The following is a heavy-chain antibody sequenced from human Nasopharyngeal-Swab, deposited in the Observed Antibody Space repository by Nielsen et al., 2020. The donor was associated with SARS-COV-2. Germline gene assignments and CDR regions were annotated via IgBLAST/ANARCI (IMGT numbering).Heavy chain of an antibody. CDR1: GGTVSGGSISSYY. CDR3: AREYYDILTGYSRFEY. Sequence: SETLSLTCTVSGGTVSGGSISSYYWSWIRQPPGKGLEWIGCIHSSGSTKYNPSLKSRVTISVDTSKNQFSLKLSSVTAADTAVYYCAREYYDILTGYSRFEYWGQGTLVTVSS. D-gene: IGHD3-9*01. CDR2: IHSSGST. V-gene: IGHV4-61*01. J-gene: IGHJ4*02.